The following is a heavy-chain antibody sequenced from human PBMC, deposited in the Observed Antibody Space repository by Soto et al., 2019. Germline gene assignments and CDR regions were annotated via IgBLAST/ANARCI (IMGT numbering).Heavy chain of an antibody. CDR3: AADRKGGRITMVRGPKGFDP. V-gene: IGHV1-58*01. CDR2: IVVGSGNT. CDR1: GFTFTSSA. J-gene: IGHJ5*02. Sequence: GASVKVSCKASGFTFTSSAVQWVRQARGQRLEWIGWIVVGSGNTNYAQEFQERVTITRDMSTSTAYMELSSLRSEDTAVYYCAADRKGGRITMVRGPKGFDPWGQGTLVTVSS. D-gene: IGHD3-10*01.